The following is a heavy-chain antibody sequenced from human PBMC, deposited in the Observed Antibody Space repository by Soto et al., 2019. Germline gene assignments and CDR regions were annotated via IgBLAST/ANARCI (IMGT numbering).Heavy chain of an antibody. CDR2: MHPNSGNT. J-gene: IGHJ4*02. Sequence: QVQLVQSGAEVKKPGASVKVSCKASGYPYTSYDINWVRQATGQGLEWMGWMHPNSGNTGYAQKFQGRVTMTWNTSISTAYMELSSLTSEDTAVDYCARGLSYRQDWGQGTLVTVSS. D-gene: IGHD1-26*01. CDR1: GYPYTSYD. CDR3: ARGLSYRQD. V-gene: IGHV1-8*01.